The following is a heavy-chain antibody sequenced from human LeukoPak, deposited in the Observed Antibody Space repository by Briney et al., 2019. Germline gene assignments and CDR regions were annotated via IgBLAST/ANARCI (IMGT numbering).Heavy chain of an antibody. V-gene: IGHV3-7*05. D-gene: IGHD6-13*01. Sequence: PGGSLRLSCSASGFTFSNYWMSWVRQTPEKGLERVANIKQDGSETVYVDSVKGRFTISRDNAQSSLYLQMYSLRAEDTAVYFCARDPYSSSWSYGMDVWGQGTAVTVSS. CDR3: ARDPYSSSWSYGMDV. J-gene: IGHJ6*02. CDR1: GFTFSNYW. CDR2: IKQDGSET.